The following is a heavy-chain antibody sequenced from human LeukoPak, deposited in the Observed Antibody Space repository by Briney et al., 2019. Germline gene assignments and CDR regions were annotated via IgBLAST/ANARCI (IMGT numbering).Heavy chain of an antibody. CDR2: IYHSGST. Sequence: SSETLSLTCAVSGGSISSGGYSWSWIRQPPGKGLEWIGYIYHSGSTYYNPSLKSRVTISVDRSKNQFSLKLSSVTAADTAVYYCARDNTVTTRLNWFDPWGQGTLVTVSS. J-gene: IGHJ5*02. D-gene: IGHD4-11*01. V-gene: IGHV4-30-2*01. CDR1: GGSISSGGYS. CDR3: ARDNTVTTRLNWFDP.